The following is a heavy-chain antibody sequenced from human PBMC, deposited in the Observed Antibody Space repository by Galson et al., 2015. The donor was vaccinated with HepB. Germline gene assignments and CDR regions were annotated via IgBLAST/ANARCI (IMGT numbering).Heavy chain of an antibody. V-gene: IGHV3-23*01. CDR1: GFTFSSYA. D-gene: IGHD3-10*01. J-gene: IGHJ3*02. Sequence: SLRLSCAASGFTFSSYAMSWVRQAPGKGLEWVSAISGSGGSTYYADSVKGRFTISRDNSKNTLYLQMNSLRAEDTAVYYCAKELRITMVRGVIGDAFDIWGQGTMVTVSS. CDR2: ISGSGGST. CDR3: AKELRITMVRGVIGDAFDI.